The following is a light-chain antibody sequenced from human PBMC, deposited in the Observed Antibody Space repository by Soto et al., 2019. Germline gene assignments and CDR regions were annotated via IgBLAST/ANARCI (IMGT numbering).Light chain of an antibody. J-gene: IGKJ1*01. Sequence: DIQMTQSPSSLSASVGDRVSVTCRASQSISTLLNWYQQRPGEAPKLLIYAASSLQSGVPSRFSGSGSGADFTLTIGSLQPEDFATYYCQQSYTTPRTFSQGTKVEVK. CDR1: QSISTL. V-gene: IGKV1-39*01. CDR3: QQSYTTPRT. CDR2: AAS.